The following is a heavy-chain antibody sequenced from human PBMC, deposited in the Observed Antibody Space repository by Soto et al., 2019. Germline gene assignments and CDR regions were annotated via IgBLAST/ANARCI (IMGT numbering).Heavy chain of an antibody. J-gene: IGHJ4*02. CDR2: INHSGST. Sequence: SETLSLTCAVYGGYFSCYYGSWIRQPPGKGLEWIGEINHSGSTNYNPSLKSRVTISVDTSKNQFSLKLSSVTAADTAVYYCARGVGTRDYYFDYWGQGTLVTVSS. CDR1: GGYFSCYY. CDR3: ARGVGTRDYYFDY. V-gene: IGHV4-34*01.